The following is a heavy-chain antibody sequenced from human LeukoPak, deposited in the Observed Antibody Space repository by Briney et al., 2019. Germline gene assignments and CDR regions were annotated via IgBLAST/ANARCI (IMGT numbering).Heavy chain of an antibody. D-gene: IGHD5-18*01. CDR3: ASGGYSYGYVLSDAFDI. CDR1: GGSFSGYY. J-gene: IGHJ3*02. Sequence: SETLSLTCAVYGGSFSGYYWSWIRQPPGKGLEWIGEINHSGSTNYNPSLKSRVTISVDTSKNQFSLKLSSVTAADTAVYYCASGGYSYGYVLSDAFDIWGQGTMVTVSS. CDR2: INHSGST. V-gene: IGHV4-34*01.